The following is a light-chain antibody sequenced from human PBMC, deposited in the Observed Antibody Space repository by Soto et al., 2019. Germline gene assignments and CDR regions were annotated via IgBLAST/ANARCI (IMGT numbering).Light chain of an antibody. CDR1: SSDIGGYDY. J-gene: IGLJ1*01. V-gene: IGLV2-14*01. CDR2: EVT. CDR3: SSHTGGSTRV. Sequence: QSALTQPASVSGSPGQSITISCTGTSSDIGGYDYVSWYQQHPDKAPKLMIYEVTNRPSGVSNRFSGSKSGNTASLTISGLQAEDEADYYCSSHTGGSTRVFGTGTKLTVL.